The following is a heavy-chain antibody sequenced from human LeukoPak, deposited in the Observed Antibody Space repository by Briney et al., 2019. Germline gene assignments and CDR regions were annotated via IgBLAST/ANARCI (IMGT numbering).Heavy chain of an antibody. J-gene: IGHJ4*02. CDR3: AKDIWYDILTGSFDY. Sequence: PGRSLRLSCAASGFTFDDYSMHWVRHAPGKGLEWVSGISWNSGSIGYADSVKGRFTISRDNAKNSLYLQMNSLRAEDTALYYCAKDIWYDILTGSFDYWGQGTLVTVSS. CDR2: ISWNSGSI. CDR1: GFTFDDYS. D-gene: IGHD3-9*01. V-gene: IGHV3-9*01.